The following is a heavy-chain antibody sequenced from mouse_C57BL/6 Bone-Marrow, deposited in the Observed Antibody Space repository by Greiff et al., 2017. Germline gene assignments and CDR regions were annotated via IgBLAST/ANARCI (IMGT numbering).Heavy chain of an antibody. CDR2: IDPENGDT. J-gene: IGHJ2*01. Sequence: VQLQQSGAELVRPGASVKLSCTASGFNIKDDYMHWVKQRPEQGLEWIGWIDPENGDTEYASKFQGKATITADTSSNTAYLQLSSLTSEDTAVYYCTTDSSGYYFDYGGQGTTLTVSS. V-gene: IGHV14-4*01. CDR3: TTDSSGYYFDY. CDR1: GFNIKDDY. D-gene: IGHD3-2*02.